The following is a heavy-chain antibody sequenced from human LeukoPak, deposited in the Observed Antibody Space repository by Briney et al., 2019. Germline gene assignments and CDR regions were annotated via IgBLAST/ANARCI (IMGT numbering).Heavy chain of an antibody. D-gene: IGHD4-11*01. CDR3: ARQHIRLRLTTPTYFDS. CDR2: MNPNSGNT. V-gene: IGHV1-8*01. J-gene: IGHJ4*02. Sequence: GASVKVSCKASGYTFTSYDINWVRQATGQGLEWMGWMNPNSGNTGYAQKFQGRVTMTRNTSISTAYMELSSLRSEDTAVYYCARQHIRLRLTTPTYFDSWGQGTLVTVSS. CDR1: GYTFTSYD.